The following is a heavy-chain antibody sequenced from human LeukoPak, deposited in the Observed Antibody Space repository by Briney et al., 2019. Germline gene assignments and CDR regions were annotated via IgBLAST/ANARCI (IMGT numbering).Heavy chain of an antibody. J-gene: IGHJ4*02. V-gene: IGHV3-7*04. CDR3: AGGAN. CDR1: GFRFSGYW. Sequence: SGGSLRLSCEAPGFRFSGYWLNWVRQAPGQGLEWVANINPDGSGKYYVDSVKGRFTISRDDAKNSLYLQMNSLRAEDTAVYYCAGGANWGQGTPVTVSS. CDR2: INPDGSGK.